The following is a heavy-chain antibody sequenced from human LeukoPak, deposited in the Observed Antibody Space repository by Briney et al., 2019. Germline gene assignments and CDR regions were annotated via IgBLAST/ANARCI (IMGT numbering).Heavy chain of an antibody. D-gene: IGHD2/OR15-2a*01. J-gene: IGHJ5*02. Sequence: GGSLRLSCAASGFTFSSYGIHWVRQAPGKGLEWVAVISYDGSNKYYADSVKGRFTISRDNAQNSLYLQMNSLRVEDTAVYYCARVIENAWGQGTLVTVSS. CDR3: ARVIENA. V-gene: IGHV3-30*03. CDR2: ISYDGSNK. CDR1: GFTFSSYG.